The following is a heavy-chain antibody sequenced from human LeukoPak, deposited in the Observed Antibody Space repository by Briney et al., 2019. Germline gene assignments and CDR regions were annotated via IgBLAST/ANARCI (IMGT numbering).Heavy chain of an antibody. CDR2: IKQDGSEQ. V-gene: IGHV3-7*01. D-gene: IGHD3-10*01. CDR1: GFTFTTYW. J-gene: IGHJ4*02. CDR3: ARSGWFGELGFDY. Sequence: GGSLRLSCAASGFTFTTYWMGWVRQAPGKGLEWVANIKQDGSEQYYVDSVKGRFTISRDNAKNSLSLQMNSLRAEDTAVYYCARSGWFGELGFDYWGQGTLVTVSS.